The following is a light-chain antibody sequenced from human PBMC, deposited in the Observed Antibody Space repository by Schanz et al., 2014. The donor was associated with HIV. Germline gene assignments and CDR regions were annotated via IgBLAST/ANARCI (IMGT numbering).Light chain of an antibody. CDR3: QQYNSFQYT. V-gene: IGKV1-39*01. CDR2: AAS. Sequence: DIQMTQSPSSLSASVGDRVTITCRASQSISSYLNWYQQKPGKAPKLLIYAASSLQSGVPSRFSGSGSGTDFTLTISSLQPEDFATYYCQQYNSFQYTFGPGTNLEIK. J-gene: IGKJ2*01. CDR1: QSISSY.